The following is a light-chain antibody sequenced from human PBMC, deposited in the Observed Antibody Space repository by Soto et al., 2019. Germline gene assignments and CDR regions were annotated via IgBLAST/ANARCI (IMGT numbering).Light chain of an antibody. Sequence: DIVMTQSPDSLAVSLGERATINCKSSQNVLYKSNNENYLAWFQQKPGQPPKLLIYWASTRKSGVPDRFTSSGSASNFTLTISSLQAEDVAVYYCQQFSNTPPYTFGQGTRLEI. CDR2: WAS. CDR3: QQFSNTPPYT. V-gene: IGKV4-1*01. J-gene: IGKJ2*01. CDR1: QNVLYKSNNENY.